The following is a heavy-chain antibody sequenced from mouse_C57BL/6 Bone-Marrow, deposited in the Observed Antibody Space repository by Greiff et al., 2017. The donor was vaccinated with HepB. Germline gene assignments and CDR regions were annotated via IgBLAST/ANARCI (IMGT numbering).Heavy chain of an antibody. Sequence: HFNHPLTELVKPCASVTLSCKASGYTFTSYWMHWVKQRPGQGLEWIGNINPSNGGTNYNEKFKSKATLTVDKSSSTAYMQLSSLTSEDSAVYYCARGGYFDVWGTGTTVTVSS. CDR1: GYTFTSYW. CDR3: ARGGYFDV. CDR2: INPSNGGT. V-gene: IGHV1-53*01. J-gene: IGHJ1*03.